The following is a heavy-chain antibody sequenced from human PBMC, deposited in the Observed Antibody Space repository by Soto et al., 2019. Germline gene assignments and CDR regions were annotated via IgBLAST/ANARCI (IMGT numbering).Heavy chain of an antibody. CDR2: IGGRATSA. CDR1: GFTLSGSD. Sequence: ERQLVESGGGLVQSGGSLKLSCAASGFTLSGSDIHWVRQAPGKGLEWVSGIGGRATSAYYADSVKGRFAISRDNAYNTLFLQLNSLRAEDTAVYYCAKSRYSDSSGDYYDFWGQGTLVTVSS. CDR3: AKSRYSDSSGDYYDF. D-gene: IGHD3-22*01. V-gene: IGHV3-23*04. J-gene: IGHJ4*02.